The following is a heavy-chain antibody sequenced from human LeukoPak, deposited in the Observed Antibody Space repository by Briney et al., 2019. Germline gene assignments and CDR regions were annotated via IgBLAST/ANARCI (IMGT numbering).Heavy chain of an antibody. CDR2: ISAYNGNT. Sequence: ASVKVSCKASGYSLSDYYVHWVRQAPGQGLEWMGWISAYNGNTNYAQELQGRVTMTTDTSTSTAYMELRSLRSDDTAVYYCARVRPDCGGDCYSGYYFDYWGQGTLVTVSS. D-gene: IGHD2-21*02. V-gene: IGHV1-18*04. CDR3: ARVRPDCGGDCYSGYYFDY. J-gene: IGHJ4*02. CDR1: GYSLSDYY.